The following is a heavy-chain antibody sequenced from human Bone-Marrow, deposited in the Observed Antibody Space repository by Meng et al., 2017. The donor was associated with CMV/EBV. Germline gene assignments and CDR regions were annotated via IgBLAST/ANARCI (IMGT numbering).Heavy chain of an antibody. CDR3: ARRYGGNSYYYGMDV. Sequence: GESLKISCAASGFTFSNAWMSWVRQAPGKGLEWVGRIKSKTDGGTTDYAAPVKGRFTISRDDSKNTLYLQMNSLKTEDTAVYYCARRYGGNSYYYGMDVWGQGTTVTVSS. CDR2: IKSKTDGGTT. V-gene: IGHV3-15*01. D-gene: IGHD4-23*01. CDR1: GFTFSNAW. J-gene: IGHJ6*02.